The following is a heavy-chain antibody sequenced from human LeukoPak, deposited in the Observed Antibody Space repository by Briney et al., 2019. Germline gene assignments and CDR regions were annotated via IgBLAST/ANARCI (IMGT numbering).Heavy chain of an antibody. V-gene: IGHV1-2*02. Sequence: ASVKVSCKASGYTFTGYYMHWVRQAPGQGLEWMGWINPNSGGTNYAQKFQGRVTMTRDTSISTAYMELSRLRSDDTAVYYCASGAFLRNREDAFDIWGQGTMVTVSS. D-gene: IGHD1-14*01. CDR3: ASGAFLRNREDAFDI. J-gene: IGHJ3*02. CDR2: INPNSGGT. CDR1: GYTFTGYY.